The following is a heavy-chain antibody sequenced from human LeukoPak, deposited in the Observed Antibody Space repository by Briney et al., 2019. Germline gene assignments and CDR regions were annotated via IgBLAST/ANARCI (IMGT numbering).Heavy chain of an antibody. CDR1: GGSISSGDYY. CDR3: ARFMVRGVRNPAYFDY. V-gene: IGHV4-30-4*01. Sequence: SQTLSLTCTVSGGSISSGDYYWSWIRQPPGKGLEWIGYIYHSGSTYYNPSLKSRVTISVDTSKNQFSLKLSSVTAADTAVYYCARFMVRGVRNPAYFDYWGQGTLVTVSS. J-gene: IGHJ4*02. D-gene: IGHD3-10*01. CDR2: IYHSGST.